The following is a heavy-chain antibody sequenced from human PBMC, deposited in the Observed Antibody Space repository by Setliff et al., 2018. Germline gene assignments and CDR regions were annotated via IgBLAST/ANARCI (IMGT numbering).Heavy chain of an antibody. CDR2: INPGNGNT. CDR1: GYTFTDYA. D-gene: IGHD3-22*01. V-gene: IGHV1-3*01. CDR3: ARDKGYDSSGYYFYYYYYMDA. J-gene: IGHJ6*03. Sequence: ASVKVSCKASGYTFTDYAMHWVRQAPGQRLEWMGWINPGNGNTKYSQKFQGRVTITRDTSASTAYMELSSLRSGDTAVYYCARDKGYDSSGYYFYYYYYMDAWGKGTTVTVSS.